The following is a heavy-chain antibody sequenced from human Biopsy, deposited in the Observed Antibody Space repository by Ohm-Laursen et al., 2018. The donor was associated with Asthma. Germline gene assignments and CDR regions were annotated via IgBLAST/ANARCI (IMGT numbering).Heavy chain of an antibody. CDR2: ISYDGTNK. CDR1: GFTFSDYD. V-gene: IGHV3-30-3*01. CDR3: ARDLRSDNWNPWGMDV. D-gene: IGHD1-20*01. J-gene: IGHJ6*02. Sequence: SLRLSCAASGFTFSDYDMHWVRQAPGKGLEWVAVISYDGTNKDYADSVKGRFTFSRDNSQNTLSLEMNSLRVEDTAVYYCARDLRSDNWNPWGMDVWGLGTTVTVAS.